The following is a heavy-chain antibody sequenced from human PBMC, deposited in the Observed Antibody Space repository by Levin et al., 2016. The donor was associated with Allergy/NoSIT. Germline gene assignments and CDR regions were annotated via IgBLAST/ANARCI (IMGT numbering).Heavy chain of an antibody. CDR3: AREAVGPTIAY. D-gene: IGHD1-26*01. CDR2: INAGNGNT. J-gene: IGHJ4*02. V-gene: IGHV1-3*01. Sequence: WVRQAPGQRLEWMGWINAGNGNTKYSEKFQGRVTFTRDTSASTAYMDLSSLISEDTAVYYCAREAVGPTIAYWGQGTLVTVSS.